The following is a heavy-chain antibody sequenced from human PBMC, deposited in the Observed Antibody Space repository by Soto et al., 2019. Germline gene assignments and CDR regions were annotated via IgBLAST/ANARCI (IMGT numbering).Heavy chain of an antibody. Sequence: ESGGGVVQPGRSLRLSCAASGFTFSNYGMHWVRQAPGKGLEWVAVILNDGSNRYHADSVKDRFTISRDNSENMLYLQMNSLRAEDTAVYYCARDDEYSGNGMDVWGQGTTVTVS. V-gene: IGHV3-33*01. CDR1: GFTFSNYG. CDR3: ARDDEYSGNGMDV. J-gene: IGHJ6*02. CDR2: ILNDGSNR. D-gene: IGHD3-10*01.